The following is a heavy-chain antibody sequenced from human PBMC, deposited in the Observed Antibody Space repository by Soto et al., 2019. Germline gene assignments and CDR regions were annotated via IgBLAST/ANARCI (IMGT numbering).Heavy chain of an antibody. CDR2: IYHSGST. CDR3: AAGGGLPRYY. V-gene: IGHV4-30-2*01. J-gene: IGHJ4*02. CDR1: GGSISSDGHS. Sequence: QLQLQESGSGRVKHSQTLCLTCAVSGGSISSDGHSWSWIRQPPGKGLEWIGYIYHSGSTYYNPSLKSRVTISVDRSKNQFSLKLSSVTAADTAVYYCAAGGGLPRYYWGQGTLVTVSS. D-gene: IGHD5-12*01.